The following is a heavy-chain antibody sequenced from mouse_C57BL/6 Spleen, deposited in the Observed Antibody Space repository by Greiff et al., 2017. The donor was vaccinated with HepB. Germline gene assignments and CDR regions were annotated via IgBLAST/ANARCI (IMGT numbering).Heavy chain of an antibody. J-gene: IGHJ1*03. CDR3: ARYYYGSSYRYFDV. D-gene: IGHD1-1*01. CDR1: GFTFSDYG. CDR2: ISRGSSTS. Sequence: EVMLVESGGGLVKPGGSLKLSCAASGFTFSDYGMHWVRQAPEKGLEWVAYISRGSSTSYYADKVKGRFTSTRDNTTNTLFMQLTSLRSEDTAVYYCARYYYGSSYRYFDVWGTGTTVTVSS. V-gene: IGHV5-17*01.